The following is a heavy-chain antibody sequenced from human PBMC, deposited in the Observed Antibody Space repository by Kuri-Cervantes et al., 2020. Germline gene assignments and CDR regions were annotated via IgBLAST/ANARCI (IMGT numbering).Heavy chain of an antibody. CDR3: ARGSSTYSLN. V-gene: IGHV3-33*08. CDR1: GFTFTNYV. J-gene: IGHJ4*02. CDR2: IRYDGSNK. Sequence: LSLTCAASGFTFTNYVIHWVRQAPGKGLEWVAFIRYDGSNKYYADSVKGRFTISRDNARNTLYLEMNSLTAEDTAVYHCARGSSTYSLNWGQGTLVTVSS. D-gene: IGHD2-15*01.